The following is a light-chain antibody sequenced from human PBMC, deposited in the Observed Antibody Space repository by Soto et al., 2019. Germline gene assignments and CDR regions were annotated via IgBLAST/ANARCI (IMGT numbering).Light chain of an antibody. CDR1: QGIASY. Sequence: DIRMTQSPSSLSASVGDRVTITCRASQGIASYLAWYQQKPGKVPKLLIYAASTLQSGVPARFSGSGYGTDFTLIISSLQPEDVATYFCQKYNSAPLTFGGGTKVEIK. V-gene: IGKV1-27*01. CDR3: QKYNSAPLT. J-gene: IGKJ4*01. CDR2: AAS.